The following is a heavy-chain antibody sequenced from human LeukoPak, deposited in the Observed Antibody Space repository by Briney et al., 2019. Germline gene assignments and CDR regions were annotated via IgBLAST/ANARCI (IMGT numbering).Heavy chain of an antibody. V-gene: IGHV4-38-2*02. CDR3: ARFRGWLGPFDY. J-gene: IGHJ4*02. CDR1: GYSISSGYY. D-gene: IGHD6-19*01. Sequence: SETLSLTCTVSGYSISSGYYWGWIRQPPGKGLEWIGSIYHSGSTYYNPSLKSRVTISVDTSKNQFPLKLSSVTAADTAVYYCARFRGWLGPFDYWGQGTLVTVSS. CDR2: IYHSGST.